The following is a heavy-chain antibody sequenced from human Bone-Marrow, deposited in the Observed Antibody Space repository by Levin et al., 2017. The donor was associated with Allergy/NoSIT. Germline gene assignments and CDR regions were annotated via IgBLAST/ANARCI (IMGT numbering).Heavy chain of an antibody. V-gene: IGHV6-1*01. J-gene: IGHJ4*02. Sequence: SQTLSLTCAISGDSISSNSAAWNWIRQSPSRGLEWLGRTYYRSRWSTDYAQSVKSRITFTPDTSRNHFSLQLSSVTPEDTAVYYCARDTFRILDSWGQGTLVTVSS. CDR3: ARDTFRILDS. D-gene: IGHD2/OR15-2a*01. CDR2: TYYRSRWST. CDR1: GDSISSNSAA.